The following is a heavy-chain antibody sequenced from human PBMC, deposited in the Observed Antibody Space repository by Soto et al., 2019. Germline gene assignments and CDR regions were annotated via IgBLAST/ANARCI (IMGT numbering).Heavy chain of an antibody. V-gene: IGHV3-23*01. CDR3: AKDLLCSSTSCYSDY. J-gene: IGHJ4*02. D-gene: IGHD2-2*01. Sequence: GGSLRLSCEASGFTFSKYAMSWVRQAPGKGLEWVSAISARGGSTYYADSVKGRFTISRDNSKNTLYLQMNSLRADDTAVYYCAKDLLCSSTSCYSDYWGQGTLVTVSS. CDR2: ISARGGST. CDR1: GFTFSKYA.